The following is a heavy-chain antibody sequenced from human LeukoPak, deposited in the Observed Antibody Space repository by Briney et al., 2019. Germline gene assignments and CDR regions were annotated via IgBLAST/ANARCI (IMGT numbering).Heavy chain of an antibody. CDR2: IIPSGGST. CDR1: GYTFTSYQ. CDR3: AGVGGDGSGYYYSDY. J-gene: IGHJ4*02. Sequence: ASVKVSCKASGYTFTSYQMNWVRQAPGQGLEWMGVIIPSGGSTSYAQTFQGRVTMSRDTSTSTVYMELSGLRSEDTGVYYCAGVGGDGSGYYYSDYWGQGTLVTVSS. V-gene: IGHV1-46*01. D-gene: IGHD3-22*01.